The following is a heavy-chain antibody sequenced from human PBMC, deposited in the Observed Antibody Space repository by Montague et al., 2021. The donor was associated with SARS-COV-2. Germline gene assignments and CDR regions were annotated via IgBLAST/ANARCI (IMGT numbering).Heavy chain of an antibody. D-gene: IGHD3-22*01. J-gene: IGHJ3*02. Sequence: SETLSLPFPFSFFSLPLSSWRWLRQPPGKGLEWIGYIYYSGSTNYNPSLKSRVTISVDTSKNQFSLKLSSVTAADTAVFYCAREGYYDSSGYYVHDAFDIWGQGTMVTVSS. CDR1: FFSLPLSS. V-gene: IGHV4-59*01. CDR3: AREGYYDSSGYYVHDAFDI. CDR2: IYYSGST.